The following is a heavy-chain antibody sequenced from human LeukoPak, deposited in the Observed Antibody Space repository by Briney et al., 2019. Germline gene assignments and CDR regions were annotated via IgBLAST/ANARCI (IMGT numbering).Heavy chain of an antibody. J-gene: IGHJ4*02. CDR1: GGSISTYY. CDR3: ARVYYDSSGYYYFDY. Sequence: ETLSLTCSVSGGSISTYYWSWIRQPPGKGLEWVSYISSSSSTIYYADSVKGRFTISRDNAKNSLYLQMNSLRDEDTAVYYCARVYYDSSGYYYFDYWGQGTLVTVSS. D-gene: IGHD3-22*01. CDR2: ISSSSSTI. V-gene: IGHV3-48*02.